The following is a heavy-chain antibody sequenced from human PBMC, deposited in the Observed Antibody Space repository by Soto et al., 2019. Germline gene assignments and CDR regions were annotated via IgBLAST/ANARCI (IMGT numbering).Heavy chain of an antibody. Sequence: GGSLRLSCAASGFTFSSYGMHWVRQAPGKGLEWVAVIWYDGSNKYYADSVKGRFTISRDNSKNTVYLQMNSLRAEDTAVYYCARDGGGPYVQQQLVNYFDYWGQGTLVTVSS. CDR2: IWYDGSNK. CDR1: GFTFSSYG. CDR3: ARDGGGPYVQQQLVNYFDY. J-gene: IGHJ4*02. D-gene: IGHD6-13*01. V-gene: IGHV3-33*01.